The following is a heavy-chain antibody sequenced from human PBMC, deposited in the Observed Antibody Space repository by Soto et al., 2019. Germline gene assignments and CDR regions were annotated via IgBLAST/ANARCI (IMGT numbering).Heavy chain of an antibody. CDR1: GGSISSITYY. CDR3: ARRITVPDNYFDL. V-gene: IGHV4-39*01. CDR2: IYESGST. J-gene: IGHJ4*02. D-gene: IGHD4-17*01. Sequence: SETLSLTCAVSGGSISSITYYWGWIRQPPGKGLEWIGSIYESGSTYYNPSLKSRVTISVDTSKTQFSLRLSSVTAADTAVYYCARRITVPDNYFDLWDQGTLVTVSS.